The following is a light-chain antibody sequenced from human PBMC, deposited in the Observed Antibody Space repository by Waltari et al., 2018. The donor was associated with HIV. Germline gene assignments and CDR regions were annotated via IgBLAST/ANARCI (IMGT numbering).Light chain of an antibody. CDR1: SSDVGGYKF. J-gene: IGLJ3*02. V-gene: IGLV2-23*01. CDR2: EDT. Sequence: QSALTQPASVSGSPGQSITISCSGTSSDVGGYKFVSWYPQYPGKAPKVMIYEDTQRPSVVSSRLSGSKSGNTASRTISGLQAEDEADYYCCSYASFNTLVFGGGTKLTVL. CDR3: CSYASFNTLV.